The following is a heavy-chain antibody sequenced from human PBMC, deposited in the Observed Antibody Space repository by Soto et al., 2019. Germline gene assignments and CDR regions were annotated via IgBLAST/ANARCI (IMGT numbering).Heavy chain of an antibody. CDR3: ARQKVSRFYGEVDFFDY. CDR1: GGSFSGSY. Sequence: SETLSLTCAVYGGSFSGSYWNWIRQPPGKGLEWIGEINHNTNTIYNPSLTSRVTISVDTSKNHFSLKLTSVTAADTAVYYCARQKVSRFYGEVDFFDYWGLGTLVTSPQ. V-gene: IGHV4-34*01. J-gene: IGHJ4*02. CDR2: INHNTNT. D-gene: IGHD4-17*01.